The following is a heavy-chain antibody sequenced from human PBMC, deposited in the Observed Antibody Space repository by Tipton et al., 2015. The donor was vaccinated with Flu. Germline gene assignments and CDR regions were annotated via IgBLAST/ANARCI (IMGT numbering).Heavy chain of an antibody. D-gene: IGHD4-17*01. CDR3: ARGDYGGYVWSRGWFDP. J-gene: IGHJ5*02. CDR1: GYSISSGYY. V-gene: IGHV4-38-2*01. Sequence: TLSLTCAVSGYSISSGYYWGWIRQPPGKGLEWIGSIYHSGSTYYNPSLKSRVTISVDTSKNQFSLKLSSVTAADTAVYYCARGDYGGYVWSRGWFDPWGQGTLVTVSS. CDR2: IYHSGST.